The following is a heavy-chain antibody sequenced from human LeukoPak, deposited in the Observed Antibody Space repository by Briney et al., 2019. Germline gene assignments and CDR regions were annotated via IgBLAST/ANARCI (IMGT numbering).Heavy chain of an antibody. D-gene: IGHD3-22*01. Sequence: SLRLSCAASGFTFDDYAMHWVRQAPGKGLEWVSGISWNSGSIGYADSVKGRFTISRDNAKNSLYLQMNSLRAEDTALYYCAKDTPPGVGYYFTRSFDYWGQGTLVTVSS. V-gene: IGHV3-9*01. CDR3: AKDTPPGVGYYFTRSFDY. CDR1: GFTFDDYA. J-gene: IGHJ4*02. CDR2: ISWNSGSI.